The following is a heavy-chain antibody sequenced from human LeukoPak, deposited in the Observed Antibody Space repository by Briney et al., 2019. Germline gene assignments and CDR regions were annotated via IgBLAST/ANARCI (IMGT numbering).Heavy chain of an antibody. CDR1: GFTLSPYW. CDR3: TREYSGYDPAIDY. D-gene: IGHD5-12*01. V-gene: IGHV3-49*04. Sequence: PGGSLTLSCAASGFTLSPYWMHWVRQAPGKGLEWVGFIRSKAYGGTTEYAASVKGRFTISRDDSKSIAYLQMNSLKTEDTAVYYCTREYSGYDPAIDYWGQGTLVTVSS. CDR2: IRSKAYGGTT. J-gene: IGHJ4*02.